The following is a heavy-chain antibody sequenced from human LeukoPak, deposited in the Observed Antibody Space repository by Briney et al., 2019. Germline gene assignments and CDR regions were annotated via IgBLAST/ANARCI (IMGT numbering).Heavy chain of an antibody. CDR1: GFTFSNYA. D-gene: IGHD3-10*01. V-gene: IGHV3-66*01. CDR2: IYAGGNT. J-gene: IGHJ4*02. Sequence: GGSLRLSCAASGFTFSNYAIHWVRQAPGKGLEWVSIIYAGGNTFYADSVKGRFTISRDTSSNTLYLEMNSLRAEDTAFYYCAREPSGNSYRGDFDYWGQGTLVSVSS. CDR3: AREPSGNSYRGDFDY.